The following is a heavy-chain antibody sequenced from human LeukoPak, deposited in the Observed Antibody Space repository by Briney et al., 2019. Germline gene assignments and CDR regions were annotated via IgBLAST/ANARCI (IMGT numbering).Heavy chain of an antibody. Sequence: GGSLRLSCAASGFTFSSYWMSWVRQPPGKGLEWVANINQDGSEIYYVDSLKGRFTISRDNAKNSLYLQMSSLRAEDTAVYFCARGPMTIITLWGQGTLVTVSS. D-gene: IGHD4-11*01. CDR3: ARGPMTIITL. CDR1: GFTFSSYW. J-gene: IGHJ4*02. CDR2: INQDGSEI. V-gene: IGHV3-7*01.